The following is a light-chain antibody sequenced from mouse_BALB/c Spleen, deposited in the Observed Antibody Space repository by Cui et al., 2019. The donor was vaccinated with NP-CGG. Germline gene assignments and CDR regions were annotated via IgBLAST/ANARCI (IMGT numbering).Light chain of an antibody. CDR2: GTN. Sequence: QAVVTQESAPTTSPGETVTLTCRSSTGAVTTSNYANWVQEKPDHLFTGLIGGTNNRVPGVPARFSGSLIGDKAALTITGAQTEDEAIYFCVLWYSNHWVFGGGTKLTAL. J-gene: IGLJ1*01. CDR3: VLWYSNHWV. CDR1: TGAVTTSNY. V-gene: IGLV1*01.